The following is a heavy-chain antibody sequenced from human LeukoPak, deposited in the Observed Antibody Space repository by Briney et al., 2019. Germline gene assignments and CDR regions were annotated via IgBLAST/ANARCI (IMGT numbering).Heavy chain of an antibody. Sequence: GRSLRLSCAASGFTFSSYGMHWVRQAPGKGLEWVAVISYDGSNKYYADSVKGRFTISRDNSKNTLYLQMNSLRAEDTAVYYCARGDDILTGAPYYYYGMDVWGKGTTVTVSS. V-gene: IGHV3-30*03. CDR2: ISYDGSNK. CDR3: ARGDDILTGAPYYYYGMDV. J-gene: IGHJ6*04. D-gene: IGHD3-9*01. CDR1: GFTFSSYG.